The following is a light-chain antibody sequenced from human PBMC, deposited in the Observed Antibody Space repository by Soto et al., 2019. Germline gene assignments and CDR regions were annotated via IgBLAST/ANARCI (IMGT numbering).Light chain of an antibody. CDR2: GAS. Sequence: EVVMTQSPATLSVSPGEGVTLSCRANQGIGDTLAWYQHKPGQTPRLLIYGASTRATGIPARFSGSGSGTEFTLTISSLQSEDLAIYYCQQFNKWPWTFGQGTKVDI. CDR1: QGIGDT. J-gene: IGKJ1*01. CDR3: QQFNKWPWT. V-gene: IGKV3-15*01.